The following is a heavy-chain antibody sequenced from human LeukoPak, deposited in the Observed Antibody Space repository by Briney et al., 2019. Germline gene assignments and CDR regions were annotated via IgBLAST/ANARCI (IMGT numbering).Heavy chain of an antibody. V-gene: IGHV4-34*01. Sequence: SETLSFTCAVYGGSFSGYYWSWIRQPPGKGLEWIGEINHSGSTNYNPSLKSRVTISVDTSKNQFSLKLSSVTAADTAVYYCARGRYYYGMDVWGKGTTVTVSS. CDR2: INHSGST. CDR1: GGSFSGYY. CDR3: ARGRYYYGMDV. J-gene: IGHJ6*04.